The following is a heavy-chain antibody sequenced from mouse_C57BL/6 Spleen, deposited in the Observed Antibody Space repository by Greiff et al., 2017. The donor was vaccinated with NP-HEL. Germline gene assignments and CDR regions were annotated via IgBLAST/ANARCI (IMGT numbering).Heavy chain of an antibody. CDR3: TTREGYAMDY. J-gene: IGHJ4*01. CDR2: IDPENGDT. V-gene: IGHV14-4*01. CDR1: GFNIKDDY. Sequence: VTLKESGAELVRPGASVKLSCTASGFNIKDDYMHWVKQRPEQGLEWIGWIDPENGDTEYASKFQGKATITADTSSNTAYLQLSSLTSEDTAVYYCTTREGYAMDYWGQGTSVTVSS.